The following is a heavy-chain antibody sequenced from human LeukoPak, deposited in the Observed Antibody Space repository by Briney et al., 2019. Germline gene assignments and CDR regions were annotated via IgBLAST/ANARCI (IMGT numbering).Heavy chain of an antibody. CDR3: ARDFDSSTSCFAY. Sequence: GGSLRLSCAASGFTFSSYSMNWVRQAPGKGLEWVSSISRSSGSIYYPDSVKGRFTISRDNAKNSLYLQMNSLRAEDTAVYYCARDFDSSTSCFAYWGQGTLVTVSS. D-gene: IGHD2-2*01. V-gene: IGHV3-21*01. CDR2: ISRSSGSI. CDR1: GFTFSSYS. J-gene: IGHJ4*02.